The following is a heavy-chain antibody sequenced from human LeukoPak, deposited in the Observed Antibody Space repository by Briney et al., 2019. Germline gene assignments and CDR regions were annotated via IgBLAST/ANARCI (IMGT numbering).Heavy chain of an antibody. Sequence: SETLSLTCAVYGGSFSGYYWSWIRQPPGKGLEWIGEINHSGSTNYNPSLKSRVTISVDTSKNQFSLKLSSVTAADTAVYYCARHPRVAARYYFDYWGQGTLVTFSS. CDR2: INHSGST. V-gene: IGHV4-34*01. CDR1: GGSFSGYY. J-gene: IGHJ4*02. D-gene: IGHD6-6*01. CDR3: ARHPRVAARYYFDY.